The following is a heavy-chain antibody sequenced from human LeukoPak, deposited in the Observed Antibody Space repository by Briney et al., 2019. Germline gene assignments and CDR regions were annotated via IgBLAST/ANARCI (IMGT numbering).Heavy chain of an antibody. V-gene: IGHV3-33*01. Sequence: GGSLRLSCAASGFTFSSYSMHWVRQAPGKGLEWVAVIWYDGSNKYYADSVKGRFTISRDNSKNTLYLQMNSLRAEDTAVYYCASLLIAAAGSFDYWGQGTLVTVSS. J-gene: IGHJ4*02. CDR3: ASLLIAAAGSFDY. CDR2: IWYDGSNK. D-gene: IGHD6-13*01. CDR1: GFTFSSYS.